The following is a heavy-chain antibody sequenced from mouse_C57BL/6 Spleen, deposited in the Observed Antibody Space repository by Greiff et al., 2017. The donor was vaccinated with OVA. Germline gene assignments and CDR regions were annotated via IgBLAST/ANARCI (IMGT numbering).Heavy chain of an antibody. V-gene: IGHV1-64*01. CDR1: GYTFTSYW. D-gene: IGHD2-3*01. CDR3: ARHGRWLLGFAY. CDR2: IHPNSGST. Sequence: QVQLQQPGAELVKPGASVKLSCKASGYTFTSYWMHWVKQRPGQGLEWIGMIHPNSGSTNYNEKFKSKATLTVDKSSSTAYMQLSSLTSEESAVYYCARHGRWLLGFAYWAKGLWSLSLQ. J-gene: IGHJ3*01.